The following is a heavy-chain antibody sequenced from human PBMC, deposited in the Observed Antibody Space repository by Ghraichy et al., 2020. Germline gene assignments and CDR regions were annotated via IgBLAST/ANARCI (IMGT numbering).Heavy chain of an antibody. CDR1: GFSFSDYS. CDR2: ITGSSITI. CDR3: ARLPWPRRAAVGDWYFDL. J-gene: IGHJ2*01. Sequence: LSLTCEGSGFSFSDYSMIWVRLTPRKALEWVSYITGSSITIFYTDSVKGRFTISRDNAKNSLYLQMNSLRAEDTAVYYCARLPWPRRAAVGDWYFDLWGRGTLVTVSS. V-gene: IGHV3-48*01. D-gene: IGHD6-13*01.